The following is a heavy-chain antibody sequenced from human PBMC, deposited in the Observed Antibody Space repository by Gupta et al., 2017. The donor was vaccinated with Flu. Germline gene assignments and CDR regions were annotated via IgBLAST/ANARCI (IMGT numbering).Heavy chain of an antibody. Sequence: SSYYWNWIRQPPGKGLEWIGDNYNSGSTNYNPSLKSRVTISVDTSKNQFSLKLRSVTAADTAVYYCTRDSGDYVWGSPMDVWGQGTTVTVSS. CDR2: NYNSGST. V-gene: IGHV4-59*01. D-gene: IGHD3-16*01. J-gene: IGHJ6*02. CDR3: TRDSGDYVWGSPMDV. CDR1: SSYY.